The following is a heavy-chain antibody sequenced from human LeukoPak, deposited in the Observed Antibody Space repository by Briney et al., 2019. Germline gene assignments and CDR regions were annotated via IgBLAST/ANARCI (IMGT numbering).Heavy chain of an antibody. Sequence: PGGSLRLSCAASGFTFEDYAMHWVRQAPGKGLDWVSGISWNSGSIGYADSVKGRFTISRDNAKNSLYLQMNRLRAEDTALYYCAKDTEDYGDSVFDYWGQGTLVTVSS. V-gene: IGHV3-9*01. D-gene: IGHD4-17*01. J-gene: IGHJ4*02. CDR2: ISWNSGSI. CDR1: GFTFEDYA. CDR3: AKDTEDYGDSVFDY.